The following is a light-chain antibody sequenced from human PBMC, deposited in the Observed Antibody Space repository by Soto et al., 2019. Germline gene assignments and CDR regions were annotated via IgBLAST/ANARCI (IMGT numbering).Light chain of an antibody. CDR1: QNIDIN. CDR2: RAS. Sequence: EIVLTQSPATLSVSPGERATLSCRASQNIDINLVWYQQKPGQAPRLLIFRASTRATGIPPRFSGSGSGTDFTLTISRLEPEDFAVYYCQQYGSSGTFGQGTKVDIK. CDR3: QQYGSSGT. J-gene: IGKJ1*01. V-gene: IGKV3-20*01.